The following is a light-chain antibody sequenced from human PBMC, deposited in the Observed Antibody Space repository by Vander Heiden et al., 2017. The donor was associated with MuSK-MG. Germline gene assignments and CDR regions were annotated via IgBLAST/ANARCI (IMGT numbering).Light chain of an antibody. J-gene: IGKJ2*01. CDR2: GAS. CDR3: RQLYDYRST. V-gene: IGKV1-9*01. CDR1: QGINSY. Sequence: DIQLTQSPSFLSASVGDRVTITCRASQGINSYLAWYQQKPGIAPKPLISGASTLLSAVPSTFSGSGSGTEFTLTIISLQPEDFTTSYCRQLYDYRSTFGLGTKLEI.